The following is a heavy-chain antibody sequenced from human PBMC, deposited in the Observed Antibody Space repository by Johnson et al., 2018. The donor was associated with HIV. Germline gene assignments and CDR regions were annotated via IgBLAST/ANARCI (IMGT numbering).Heavy chain of an antibody. V-gene: IGHV3-33*06. CDR1: GFTFSSYG. J-gene: IGHJ3*02. CDR3: AKPYGSGSYDAFDI. CDR2: RWYDGSNK. Sequence: QVYLVESGGGVVQPGRSLRLSCAASGFTFSSYGMHWVRQAPGKGLEWVAVRWYDGSNKYYADSVKGRFTISRDNSKNTLYLQMNCLRAEDTAVYYCAKPYGSGSYDAFDIWGQGTMVTVSS. D-gene: IGHD3-10*01.